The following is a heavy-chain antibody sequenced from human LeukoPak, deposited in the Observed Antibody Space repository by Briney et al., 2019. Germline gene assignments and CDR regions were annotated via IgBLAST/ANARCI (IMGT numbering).Heavy chain of an antibody. Sequence: AGSVTVSCTASGDTFTGYYMNWVRQAPGQGLEWMGWINNNCGGSNYTQKFHRRLTITRDTSINTAYMELSRLRSDDTPVYYCARPYGSGPYYYYYYLDVWGKGTTVTVSS. D-gene: IGHD3-10*01. J-gene: IGHJ6*03. CDR1: GDTFTGYY. CDR3: ARPYGSGPYYYYYYLDV. V-gene: IGHV1-2*02. CDR2: INNNCGGS.